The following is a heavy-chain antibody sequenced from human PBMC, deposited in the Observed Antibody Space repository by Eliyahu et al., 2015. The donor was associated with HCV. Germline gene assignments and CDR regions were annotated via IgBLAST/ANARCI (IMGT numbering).Heavy chain of an antibody. V-gene: IGHV4-61*02. D-gene: IGHD3-22*01. J-gene: IGHJ2*01. Sequence: QVQLQESGPGLVKPSQXLSLTCTVPGGSXXRGXSXWXWIRPPAGKGLEWIGRIYTSGSTNYNPSLKSRVTISVDTSKNQFSLKLSSVTAADTAVYYCARVDYYDSSGYTSWWYFDLWGRGTLVTVSS. CDR2: IYTSGST. CDR3: ARVDYYDSSGYTSWWYFDL. CDR1: GGSXXRGXSX.